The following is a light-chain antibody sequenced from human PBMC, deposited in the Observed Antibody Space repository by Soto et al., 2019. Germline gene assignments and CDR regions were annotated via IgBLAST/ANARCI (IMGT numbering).Light chain of an antibody. V-gene: IGKV1-5*03. Sequence: DIQMTQSPSTLSASVGDRVTITCRASQSISSWLAWYQQKPGKAPKLLIYKASSLESGVPSRFSGSGSGTEFALTISSLQPDGFAAYYCQQYHSYPSFGGGTKVEIK. CDR3: QQYHSYPS. J-gene: IGKJ4*01. CDR1: QSISSW. CDR2: KAS.